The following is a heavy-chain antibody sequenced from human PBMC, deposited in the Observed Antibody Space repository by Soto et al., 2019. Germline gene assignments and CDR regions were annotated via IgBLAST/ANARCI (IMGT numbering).Heavy chain of an antibody. CDR3: AHIPNYYQYNWFDP. Sequence: SGPTLVNPTQTRTLTGTFSGFSLSTSGVGVGWIRQPPGKALECLALIYWDDDKRYSPSLKSRLTITKDTSKNQVVLTMTNMDPVDTATYYCAHIPNYYQYNWFDPWGQGTLVTVSS. CDR2: IYWDDDK. J-gene: IGHJ5*02. D-gene: IGHD3-10*01. V-gene: IGHV2-5*02. CDR1: GFSLSTSGVG.